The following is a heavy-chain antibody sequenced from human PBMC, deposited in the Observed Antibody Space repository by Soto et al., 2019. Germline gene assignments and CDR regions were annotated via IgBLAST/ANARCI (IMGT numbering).Heavy chain of an antibody. Sequence: ASVNVSCKASGYTFTSHYIHWGRQAPGQGLEWMAMINPSGGRTKYAQIFQGRVTLTRDTSTGTVDMELSSLTSEDTAIYYCARGPSCGGDCYLFDYWGQGTRVTVSS. D-gene: IGHD2-21*02. J-gene: IGHJ4*02. CDR2: INPSGGRT. V-gene: IGHV1-46*01. CDR3: ARGPSCGGDCYLFDY. CDR1: GYTFTSHY.